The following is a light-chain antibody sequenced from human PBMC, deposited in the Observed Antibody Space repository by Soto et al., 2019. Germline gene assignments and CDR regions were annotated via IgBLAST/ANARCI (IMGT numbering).Light chain of an antibody. CDR1: QTIGRN. CDR3: QQYTQWPIT. J-gene: IGKJ5*01. Sequence: EIVMTQSPDTLSLSPGETATLACRASQTIGRNYLAWYQQKPGQVPRLLLYGISTRATDIPARFSGSRSGTEFTLTISRQQSEDFAVYSCQQYTQWPITFGQGTRLEIK. CDR2: GIS. V-gene: IGKV3-15*01.